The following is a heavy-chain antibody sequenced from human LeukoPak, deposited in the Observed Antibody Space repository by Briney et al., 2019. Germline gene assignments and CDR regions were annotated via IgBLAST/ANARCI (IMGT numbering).Heavy chain of an antibody. Sequence: GGSLRLSCAASGFTFSSYSMNWVRQAPGKGLEWVSSISSSSYIYYADSVKGRFTISRDNAKNSLYLQMNSLRAEDTAVYYCARDFYGSGSYLDYWGQGTLVTVSS. D-gene: IGHD3-10*01. CDR2: ISSSSYI. V-gene: IGHV3-21*01. CDR1: GFTFSSYS. CDR3: ARDFYGSGSYLDY. J-gene: IGHJ4*02.